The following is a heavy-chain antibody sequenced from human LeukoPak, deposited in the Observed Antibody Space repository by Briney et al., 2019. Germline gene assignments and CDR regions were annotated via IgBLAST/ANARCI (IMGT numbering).Heavy chain of an antibody. D-gene: IGHD5-12*01. CDR2: ISWNSGSI. CDR1: GFTFDDYA. CDR3: ARGEWLRWPFMDV. J-gene: IGHJ6*02. Sequence: GRSLRLSCAASGFTFDDYAMHWVRQAPGKGLEWVSGISWNSGSIGYADSVKGRFTISRDNAKNSLYLQMNSLRSDDTAVYYCARGEWLRWPFMDVWGQGTTVTVSS. V-gene: IGHV3-9*01.